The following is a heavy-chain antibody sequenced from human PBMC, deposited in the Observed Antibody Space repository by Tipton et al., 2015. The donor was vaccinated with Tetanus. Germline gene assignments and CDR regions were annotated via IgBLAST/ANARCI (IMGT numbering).Heavy chain of an antibody. Sequence: TLSLTCTVSGGSINSGGHFWTWIRQRTGKGLEWIGHIRDNGNSYANPSLSGRVTMSVDTRKNQFSLNLTSMSVADTAVYYCARGGSYSYGPRGFDLWGRGTLVTVSS. D-gene: IGHD5-18*01. CDR3: ARGGSYSYGPRGFDL. CDR1: GGSINSGGHF. J-gene: IGHJ2*01. V-gene: IGHV4-31*03. CDR2: IRDNGNS.